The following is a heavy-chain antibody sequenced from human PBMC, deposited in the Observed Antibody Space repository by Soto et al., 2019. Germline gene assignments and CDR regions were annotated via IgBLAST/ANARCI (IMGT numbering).Heavy chain of an antibody. D-gene: IGHD3-10*01. Sequence: QVQLVQSGAEVKKPGASVKVSCKASGYTFTSYDIHWVRQATGQGLEWMGWMNPNSGNTGYAQNFQGRVTMTRNTSIITAYMELSSLRSEDTAVYYCARAGNYQTGRRGFDPWGQGTPVIVSS. CDR2: MNPNSGNT. CDR1: GYTFTSYD. J-gene: IGHJ5*02. V-gene: IGHV1-8*01. CDR3: ARAGNYQTGRRGFDP.